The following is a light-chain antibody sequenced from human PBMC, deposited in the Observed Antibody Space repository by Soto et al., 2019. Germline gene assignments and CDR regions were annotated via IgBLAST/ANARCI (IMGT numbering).Light chain of an antibody. J-gene: IGKJ1*01. V-gene: IGKV3-20*01. CDR1: QSVXSSY. Sequence: GLTQSTCTLSLSTGESATLSCRASQSVXSSYLAGYKQNPGQAPGLLNYGASSSATGIPDMFSGSGSGTDFTLTISRLEPEDVEVYYCQQYVSSGTFGQGTKVDIK. CDR2: GAS. CDR3: QQYVSSGT.